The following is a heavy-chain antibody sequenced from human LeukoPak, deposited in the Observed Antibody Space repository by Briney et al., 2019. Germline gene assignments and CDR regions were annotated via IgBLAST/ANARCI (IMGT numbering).Heavy chain of an antibody. CDR3: ARDYYDYVWGSYRPLDY. D-gene: IGHD3-16*02. CDR2: ISWNSGSI. J-gene: IGHJ4*02. V-gene: IGHV3-9*01. CDR1: GFTFDDYA. Sequence: GGSLRLSCAASGFTFDDYAMHWVRQAPGKGLEWVSGISWNSGSIGYADSVKGRFTISRDNAKNSLYLQMNSLRAEDTAVYYCARDYYDYVWGSYRPLDYWGQGTLVTVSS.